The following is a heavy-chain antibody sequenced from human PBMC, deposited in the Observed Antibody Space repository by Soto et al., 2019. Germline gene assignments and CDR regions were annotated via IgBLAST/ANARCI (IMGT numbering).Heavy chain of an antibody. Sequence: QVQLVESGGGVVQPGRSLRLSCAASGFTFSSYAMHWVRQAPGKGLEWVAVIAYDGSNKYYADSVKGRFTIARDNSKSTRYLKMNILRGADTAVNYCWRESARGGGYFDYWGQGTLVTVSS. CDR2: IAYDGSNK. J-gene: IGHJ4*02. V-gene: IGHV3-30-3*01. CDR3: WRESARGGGYFDY. D-gene: IGHD3-10*01. CDR1: GFTFSSYA.